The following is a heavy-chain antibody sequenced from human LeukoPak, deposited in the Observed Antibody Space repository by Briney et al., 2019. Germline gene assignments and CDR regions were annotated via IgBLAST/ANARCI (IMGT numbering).Heavy chain of an antibody. V-gene: IGHV3-66*01. CDR2: IYSGGST. J-gene: IGHJ1*01. CDR1: GFTFSSYA. CDR3: ARDGSHY. Sequence: GGSLRLSCTASGFTFSSYAMNWVRQAPGKGLEWVSVIYSGGSTYYADSVKGRFTISRDNSKNTLYLQMNSLRAEDTAVYYCARDGSHYWGQGTLVTVSS.